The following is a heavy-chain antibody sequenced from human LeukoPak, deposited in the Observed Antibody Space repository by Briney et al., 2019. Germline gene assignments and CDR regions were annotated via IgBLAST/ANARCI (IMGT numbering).Heavy chain of an antibody. V-gene: IGHV4-34*01. CDR1: GGSFSGYY. CDR3: ARSTLGSYSSSSYFDY. Sequence: PSETLSPTCAVYGGSFSGYYWSWIRQPPGKGLEWIGEINHSGSTNYNPSLKSRVTISVDTSKNQFSLKLSSVTAADTAVYYCARSTLGSYSSSSYFDYWGQGTLVTVSS. CDR2: INHSGST. D-gene: IGHD6-6*01. J-gene: IGHJ4*02.